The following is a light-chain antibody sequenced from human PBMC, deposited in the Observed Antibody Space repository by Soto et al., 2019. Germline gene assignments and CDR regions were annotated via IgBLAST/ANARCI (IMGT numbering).Light chain of an antibody. Sequence: QPVLTQPPSVSGAPGQRVTISCTGSSSNIGAGYDVHWYQQLPGTAPKLFIYGNSNRPSGVPDRFSGSKSGTSASLAITGLQAEDEADYYCQSYDSSLSALFGTGTKLTVL. J-gene: IGLJ1*01. V-gene: IGLV1-40*01. CDR2: GNS. CDR3: QSYDSSLSAL. CDR1: SSNIGAGYD.